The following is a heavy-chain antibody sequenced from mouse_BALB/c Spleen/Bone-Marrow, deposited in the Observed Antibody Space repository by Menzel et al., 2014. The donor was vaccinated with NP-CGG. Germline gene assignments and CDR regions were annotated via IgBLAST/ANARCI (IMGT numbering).Heavy chain of an antibody. J-gene: IGHJ1*01. CDR1: GFAFSSYD. D-gene: IGHD4-1*01. CDR2: ISSGGGST. Sequence: EVQVVESGGGLVKPGGSLKLSCAVSGFAFSSYDMSWVRQTPEKRLEGVAYISSGGGSTYYPDIVKGRFTISRDNAKNTQYLQMSSLKSEDTAIYYCARHKLGRCYVDVWGAGTTVTVSS. V-gene: IGHV5-12-1*01. CDR3: ARHKLGRCYVDV.